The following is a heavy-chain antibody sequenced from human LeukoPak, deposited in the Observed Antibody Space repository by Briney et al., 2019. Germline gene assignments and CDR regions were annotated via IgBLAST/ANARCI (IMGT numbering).Heavy chain of an antibody. CDR2: ISSSSSTI. D-gene: IGHD2-2*01. CDR3: ARNLVRGLPTTNDY. Sequence: GGSLRLSCAASGFTFSSYEMNWVRQAPGKGLEWVSYISSSSSTIYYADSVKGRFTISRDNAKNSLYLQMNSLRAEDTAVYYCARNLVRGLPTTNDYWGQRTLVTVSS. J-gene: IGHJ4*02. V-gene: IGHV3-48*03. CDR1: GFTFSSYE.